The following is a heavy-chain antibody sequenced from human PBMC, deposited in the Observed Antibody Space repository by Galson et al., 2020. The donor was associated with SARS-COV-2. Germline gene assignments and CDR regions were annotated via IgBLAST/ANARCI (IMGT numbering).Heavy chain of an antibody. J-gene: IGHJ4*02. V-gene: IGHV3-23*01. CDR2: ISGSGGST. Sequence: GESLKISCAASGFPFSSYAMSWVRQAPGKGLEWVSAISGSGGSTYYADSVKGRFTISRDNSKNTLYLQMNSLRAEDTAVYYCAKDRYSYDQEGFDYWGQGTLVTVSS. CDR3: AKDRYSYDQEGFDY. D-gene: IGHD5-18*01. CDR1: GFPFSSYA.